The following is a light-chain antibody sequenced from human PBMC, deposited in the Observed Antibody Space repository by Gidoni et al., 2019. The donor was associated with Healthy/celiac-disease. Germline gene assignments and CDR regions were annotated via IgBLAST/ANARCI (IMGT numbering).Light chain of an antibody. J-gene: IGKJ2*01. V-gene: IGKV1-39*01. CDR3: QQSNSTHRT. CDR1: QSISSY. Sequence: DIQMTQSPSSLSASVGDRVTTTCRASQSISSYLKWYQQKPGEAPKLLIYAASSLQSGVPSRFSGRGSVKDFTLTSSSLQHEDVATYYWQQSNSTHRTFGQGTKLEIK. CDR2: AAS.